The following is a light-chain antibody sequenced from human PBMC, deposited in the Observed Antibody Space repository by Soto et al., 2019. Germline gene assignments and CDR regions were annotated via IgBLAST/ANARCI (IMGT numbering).Light chain of an antibody. Sequence: DIQMTQSPSSLSASVGDRVTITCRASQGISNFLAWYQQRPGKVPKLLIYAASTLQSGVLSRFSGSGSGTDFTLTISSLQPEDVATYYCLKYGSAPWTFGQGTKVEIK. CDR1: QGISNF. J-gene: IGKJ1*01. CDR2: AAS. CDR3: LKYGSAPWT. V-gene: IGKV1-27*01.